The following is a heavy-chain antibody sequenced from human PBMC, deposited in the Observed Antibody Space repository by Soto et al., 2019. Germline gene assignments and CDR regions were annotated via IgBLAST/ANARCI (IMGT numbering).Heavy chain of an antibody. CDR3: ARDAEYSSVFDY. CDR2: ISYDGNDK. V-gene: IGHV3-30-3*01. D-gene: IGHD6-6*01. CDR1: GFIFNSYG. J-gene: IGHJ4*02. Sequence: QVHLVESGGGVVLPARSLRLSCVASGFIFNSYGIHWVRQAPGRGLEWVAAISYDGNDKNYADSVKGGFTISRDNSNNTLFLQIDGLKPEDTALYYCARDAEYSSVFDYWGQGSLVTVSS.